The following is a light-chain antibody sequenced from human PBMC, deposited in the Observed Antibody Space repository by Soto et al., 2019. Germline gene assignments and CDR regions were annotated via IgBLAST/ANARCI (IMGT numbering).Light chain of an antibody. Sequence: EIVLTQSPGTLSLSPGERATLSCRASQSVSSNFLAWYQQKPGQAPRLLIYGASRRSTGIPDRFSGSGSGTDFTLTISSLEPEDFAVYYCQQYGKSPLTFGGGTKVDIK. V-gene: IGKV3-20*01. CDR1: QSVSSNF. J-gene: IGKJ4*01. CDR3: QQYGKSPLT. CDR2: GAS.